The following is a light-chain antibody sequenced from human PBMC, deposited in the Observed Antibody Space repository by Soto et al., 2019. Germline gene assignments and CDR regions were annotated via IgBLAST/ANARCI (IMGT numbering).Light chain of an antibody. V-gene: IGKV1-16*01. J-gene: IGKJ5*01. Sequence: DIQMTQSPSSLSASVGDRVTITCRASQDISNHLAWFQQRPGKAPKSLISAASSLQSGVPSRFSGSGSGTDFTLTISSLQPEDFATYHCQQYNSYPITFGQGTRLEIK. CDR3: QQYNSYPIT. CDR2: AAS. CDR1: QDISNH.